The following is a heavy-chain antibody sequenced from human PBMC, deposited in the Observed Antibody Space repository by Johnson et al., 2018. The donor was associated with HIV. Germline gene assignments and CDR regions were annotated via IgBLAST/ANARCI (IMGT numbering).Heavy chain of an antibody. CDR1: GFTFSSYW. CDR2: INSDGTYT. Sequence: VQLVESGGGLVQPGGSLRLSCVASGFTFSSYWMHWVRQAPGKGLVWVSRINSDGTYTTYADSVKGRFTISRDNAKNSLYLQMNSLRAEDTALYYCARDSYYYATGAFDIWGQGTMVTVSS. CDR3: ARDSYYYATGAFDI. D-gene: IGHD3-10*01. V-gene: IGHV3-74*01. J-gene: IGHJ3*02.